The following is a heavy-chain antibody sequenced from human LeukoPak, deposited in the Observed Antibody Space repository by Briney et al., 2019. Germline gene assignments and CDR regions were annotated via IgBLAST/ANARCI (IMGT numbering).Heavy chain of an antibody. J-gene: IGHJ6*02. CDR1: GGSFSGYY. D-gene: IGHD2-2*01. CDR2: INHSGST. V-gene: IGHV4-34*01. Sequence: SETLSLTCAVYGGSFSGYYWSWIRQPPGKGLEWIGEINHSGSTNYNPSLKSRVTISVDTSKNQFSLKLSSVTAADTAVYYCARGPLYCSSTSCYDYYYYYYGMDVWGQGTTVTVS. CDR3: ARGPLYCSSTSCYDYYYYYYGMDV.